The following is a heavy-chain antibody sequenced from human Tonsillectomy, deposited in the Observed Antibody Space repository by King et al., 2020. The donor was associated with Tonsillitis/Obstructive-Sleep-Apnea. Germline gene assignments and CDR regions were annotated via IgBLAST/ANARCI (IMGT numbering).Heavy chain of an antibody. CDR1: GFSLSTSGMC. D-gene: IGHD3-16*02. J-gene: IGHJ4*02. CDR2: IDWDDDK. V-gene: IGHV2-70*15. CDR3: ARILRDYDYIWGTYRYTLDY. Sequence: HVTLKESGPALVKPTQTLTLTCTFSGFSLSTSGMCVSWIRQPPGKALEWLARIDWDDDKYYSTSLKTRLTTSKDTSKNQVVLTMTNMEPVDTATYYCARILRDYDYIWGTYRYTLDYWGQGTLVTVSS.